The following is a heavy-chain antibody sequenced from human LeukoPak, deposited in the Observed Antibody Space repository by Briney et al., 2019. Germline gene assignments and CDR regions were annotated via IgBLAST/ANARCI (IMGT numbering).Heavy chain of an antibody. J-gene: IGHJ4*02. Sequence: ASVKVSCKASGYTLTSYDISWVRQAPGQGLEWMGWISTNNGDTNYAQRFQGRVTMTTDTSTTTAYMELRSLRSDDTAIYYCARGSYFDYWGQGTLVTVSS. CDR1: GYTLTSYD. V-gene: IGHV1-18*01. CDR2: ISTNNGDT. CDR3: ARGSYFDY.